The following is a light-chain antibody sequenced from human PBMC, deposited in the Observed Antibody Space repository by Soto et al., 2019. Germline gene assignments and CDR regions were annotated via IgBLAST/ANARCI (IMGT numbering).Light chain of an antibody. V-gene: IGKV1-5*01. CDR1: QSISSW. CDR3: QQSSGT. Sequence: DIQMTQSPSTLSASVGDRVTITCRASQSISSWLAWYQQKPGKAPKLLIYDASSLESGVPSRFSGSGSGTGFTLTISSLQPDDFATYYCQQSSGTFGQGTKVEIK. J-gene: IGKJ1*01. CDR2: DAS.